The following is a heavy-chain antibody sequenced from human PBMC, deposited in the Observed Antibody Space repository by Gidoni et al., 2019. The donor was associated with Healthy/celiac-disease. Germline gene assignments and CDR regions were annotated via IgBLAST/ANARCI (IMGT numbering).Heavy chain of an antibody. CDR1: GSTFTSYG. CDR2: IRAYNGNT. D-gene: IGHD4-4*01. CDR3: AREGTVSPENWFDP. Sequence: QVQLVQSGAEVKKPGASVRVACKASGSTFTSYGISWVRQAPGQGLEWMGWIRAYNGNTNYAQKLQGRVTMTTDTSTSTAYMELRSLRSDDTAVYYCAREGTVSPENWFDPWGQGTLVTVSS. V-gene: IGHV1-18*01. J-gene: IGHJ5*02.